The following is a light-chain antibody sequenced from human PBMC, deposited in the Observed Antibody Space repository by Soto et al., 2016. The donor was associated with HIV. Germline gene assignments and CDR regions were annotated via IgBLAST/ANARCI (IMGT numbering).Light chain of an antibody. CDR3: QQSYTLPPSP. CDR1: QSINSY. V-gene: IGKV1-39*01. J-gene: IGKJ5*01. Sequence: DIQMTQSPSSLSASVGDRVTITCRSSQSINSYLNWYQQKPGKAPKLLIYGTSSNIAGVPSRFSGSGSGTDFSLTIRSLQPEDFATYYCQQSYTLPPSPFGQGTRLEFK. CDR2: GTS.